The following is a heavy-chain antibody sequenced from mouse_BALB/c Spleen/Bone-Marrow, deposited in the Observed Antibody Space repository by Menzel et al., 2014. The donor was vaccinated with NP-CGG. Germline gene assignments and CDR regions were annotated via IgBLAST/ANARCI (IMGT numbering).Heavy chain of an antibody. CDR2: IRLKSNNYAT. Sequence: EVQVVESGGGLVQPGGSMKLPCVASGFTFSNYWMNWVRQSPEKGLEWVAEIRLKSNNYATHYAESVKGRFTISRDDSKSSVYLQMNNLRAEDTGIYYCTRHYYGSSFDYWGQGTTLTVSS. J-gene: IGHJ2*01. V-gene: IGHV6-6*02. CDR1: GFTFSNYW. CDR3: TRHYYGSSFDY. D-gene: IGHD1-1*01.